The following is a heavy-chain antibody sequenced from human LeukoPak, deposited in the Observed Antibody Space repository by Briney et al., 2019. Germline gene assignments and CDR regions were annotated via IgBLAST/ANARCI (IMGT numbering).Heavy chain of an antibody. CDR3: ARDKVTY. V-gene: IGHV3-7*01. J-gene: IGHJ4*02. CDR1: GFTFSNYW. CDR2: INKDGSEI. Sequence: GGSLRLSCAASGFTFSNYWMSWVRQAPGKGLEWVAHINKDGSEIYYVDSVKGRFTISRDNAKSSLSLQMNSLRVEDTAVYYCARDKVTYWGQGILVTVSS.